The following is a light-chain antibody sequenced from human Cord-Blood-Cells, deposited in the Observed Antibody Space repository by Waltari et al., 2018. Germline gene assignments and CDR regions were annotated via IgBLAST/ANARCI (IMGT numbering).Light chain of an antibody. CDR3: QQYGSSPLYT. CDR2: GAS. CDR1: QSVSSSY. Sequence: EIVLTQSPGTLSLPPGERATLPCRASQSVSSSYLAWYQQKPGQAPRLLIYGASSRATGIPDRFSGSGSGTDFTLTISRLEPEDFAVYYCQQYGSSPLYTFGQGTKLEIK. J-gene: IGKJ2*01. V-gene: IGKV3-20*01.